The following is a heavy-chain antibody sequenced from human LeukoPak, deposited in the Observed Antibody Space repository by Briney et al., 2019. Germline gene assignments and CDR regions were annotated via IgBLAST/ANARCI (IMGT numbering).Heavy chain of an antibody. CDR3: MTYYYGSGSYLGSDY. J-gene: IGHJ4*02. CDR2: IRSKAYGGTT. Sequence: GGSLRLSCTVSGFTFGDYAMSWFRQAPGKGLEWVGFIRSKAYGGTTEYAASVKGRFTISRDDSKSIAYLQMNSLKTEDTAVYYCMTYYYGSGSYLGSDYWGQGTLVTVSS. CDR1: GFTFGDYA. V-gene: IGHV3-49*03. D-gene: IGHD3-10*01.